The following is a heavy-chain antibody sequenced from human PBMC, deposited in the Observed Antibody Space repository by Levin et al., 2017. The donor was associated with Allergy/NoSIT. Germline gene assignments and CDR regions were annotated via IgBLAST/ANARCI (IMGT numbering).Heavy chain of an antibody. V-gene: IGHV1-18*01. Sequence: GGSLRLSCKASGSTFTSYGISWVRQAPGQGLEWMGWISAYNGNTNYAQKLQGRVTMTTDTSTSTAYMELRSLRSDGTAVYCCAGSWGYSYGYAEYFQHWGQGTLVTVSS. CDR2: ISAYNGNT. CDR3: AGSWGYSYGYAEYFQH. CDR1: GSTFTSYG. D-gene: IGHD5-18*01. J-gene: IGHJ1*01.